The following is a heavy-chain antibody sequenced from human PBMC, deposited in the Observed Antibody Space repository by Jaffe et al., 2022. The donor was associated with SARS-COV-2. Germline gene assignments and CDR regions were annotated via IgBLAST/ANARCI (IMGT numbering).Heavy chain of an antibody. CDR2: IWYDGSNK. CDR3: ARDFRGFGELGWFDP. J-gene: IGHJ5*02. D-gene: IGHD3-10*01. CDR1: GFTFSSYG. V-gene: IGHV3-33*01. Sequence: QVQLVESGGGVVQPGRSLRLSCAASGFTFSSYGMHWVRQAPGKGLEWVAVIWYDGSNKYYADSVKGRFTISRDNSKNTLYLQMNSLRAEDTAVYYCARDFRGFGELGWFDPWGQGTLVTVSS.